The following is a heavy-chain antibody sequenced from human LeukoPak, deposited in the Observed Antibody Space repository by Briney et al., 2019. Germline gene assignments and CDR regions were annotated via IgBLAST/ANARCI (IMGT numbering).Heavy chain of an antibody. D-gene: IGHD6-19*01. J-gene: IGHJ5*02. Sequence: PGGSLRLSCAASGFTFSSYWMHWVRQAPGKGLVWVSRINSDGSSTIYADSVKGRFTISRDNAKNTLYLQMNSLRTEDTAVYYYARDISSGWDNLFDPWGQGTLVTVSS. CDR2: INSDGSST. CDR3: ARDISSGWDNLFDP. CDR1: GFTFSSYW. V-gene: IGHV3-74*01.